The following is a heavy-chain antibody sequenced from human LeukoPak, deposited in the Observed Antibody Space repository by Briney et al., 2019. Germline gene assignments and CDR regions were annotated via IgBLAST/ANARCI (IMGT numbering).Heavy chain of an antibody. CDR2: MNPNSGNT. J-gene: IGHJ4*02. Sequence: ASVTVSCKASGYTFTSYDINWVRQATGQGLEWMGWMNPNSGNTGYAQKFQGRVTMTRNTSISTAYMELSSLRSEDTAVYYCARSLRITMVRGVIGFGYWGQGTLVTVSS. D-gene: IGHD3-10*01. CDR3: ARSLRITMVRGVIGFGY. V-gene: IGHV1-8*01. CDR1: GYTFTSYD.